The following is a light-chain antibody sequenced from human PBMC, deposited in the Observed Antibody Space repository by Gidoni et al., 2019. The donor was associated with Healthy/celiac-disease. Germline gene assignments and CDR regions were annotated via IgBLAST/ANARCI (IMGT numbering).Light chain of an antibody. V-gene: IGKV1-5*03. CDR2: KAS. CDR3: QQYNSYSLYT. J-gene: IGKJ2*01. Sequence: DIQMTQSPSTLSASVGDRVTITCRASQSISSWLAWYKQKPGKAPKLLIYKASSLESGVPSRFSGSGSGTEFTLTISSLQPDDFATYYCQQYNSYSLYTFXXXTKLEIK. CDR1: QSISSW.